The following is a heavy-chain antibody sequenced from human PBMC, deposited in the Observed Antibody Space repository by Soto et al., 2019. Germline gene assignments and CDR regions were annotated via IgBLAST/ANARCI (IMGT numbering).Heavy chain of an antibody. CDR1: GGSISSGGYY. CDR3: ARNALEDSYYYGSGWWFDP. Sequence: PSETLSLTCTVSGGSISSGGYYWSWIRQHPGKGLEWIGYIYYSGSTYYNPSLKSRVTISVDTSKNQFSLKLSSVTAADTAVYYCARNALEDSYYYGSGWWFDPWGQGTLVTVSS. J-gene: IGHJ5*02. D-gene: IGHD3-10*01. V-gene: IGHV4-61*08. CDR2: IYYSGST.